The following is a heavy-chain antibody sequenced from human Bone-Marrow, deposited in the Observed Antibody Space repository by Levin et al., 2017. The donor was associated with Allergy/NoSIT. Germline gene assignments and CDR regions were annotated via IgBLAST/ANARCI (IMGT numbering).Heavy chain of an antibody. CDR3: ARPARGAGWNDMNV. Sequence: SVKVSCKASGGTFNNYVITWVRQAPGQGLEWMGGSIPMFGTPNYAQKFQGRVTITADASTSTIYMELSRLTSDDTAIYYCARPARGAGWNDMNVWGQGTTVIVSS. CDR2: SIPMFGTP. J-gene: IGHJ6*02. V-gene: IGHV1-69*13. CDR1: GGTFNNYV. D-gene: IGHD1-1*01.